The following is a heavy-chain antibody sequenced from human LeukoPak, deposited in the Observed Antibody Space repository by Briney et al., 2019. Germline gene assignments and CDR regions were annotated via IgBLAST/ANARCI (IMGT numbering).Heavy chain of an antibody. J-gene: IGHJ6*02. D-gene: IGHD3-3*01. CDR2: IYHSGST. V-gene: IGHV4-59*01. Sequence: ASETLSLTCSVSGGSINSDYWNWIRQPPGKGLEWIGYIYHSGSTNYNPSLKSRVTISIDKSKKQFSLKPISVTAADTAIYYCARGITIFGVVIKSGMDVWGQGTTVTVSS. CDR1: GGSINSDY. CDR3: ARGITIFGVVIKSGMDV.